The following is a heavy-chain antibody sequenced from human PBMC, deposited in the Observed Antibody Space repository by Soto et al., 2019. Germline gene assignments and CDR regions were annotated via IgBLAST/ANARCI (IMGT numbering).Heavy chain of an antibody. D-gene: IGHD3-10*01. J-gene: IGHJ3*02. CDR3: ARDRRYGSGSYSAFDI. Sequence: GGSLRLSCAASGFTFSDYYMNWIRQAPGKGLEWLSYISSSGGTIYYADSVKGRFTISRDNAKNSLYLQMNSLRAEDTAVYYCARDRRYGSGSYSAFDIWGQGTMVTVSS. CDR2: ISSSGGTI. CDR1: GFTFSDYY. V-gene: IGHV3-11*01.